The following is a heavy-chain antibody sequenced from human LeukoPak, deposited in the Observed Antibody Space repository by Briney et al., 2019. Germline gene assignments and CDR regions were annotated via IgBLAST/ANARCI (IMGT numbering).Heavy chain of an antibody. V-gene: IGHV1-2*02. D-gene: IGHD4-17*01. J-gene: IGHJ5*02. CDR1: GYTFTGYY. Sequence: ASVNVSCKASGYTFTGYYMHWVRQAPGQGLEWMGWINPNSGGTNYAQKFQGRVTMTRDTSISTAYMELSRLRSDDTAVYYCATFTVTMNWFDPWGQGTLVTVSS. CDR2: INPNSGGT. CDR3: ATFTVTMNWFDP.